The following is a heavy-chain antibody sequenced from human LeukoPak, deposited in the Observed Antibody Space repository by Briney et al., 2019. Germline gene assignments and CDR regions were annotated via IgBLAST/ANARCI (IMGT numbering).Heavy chain of an antibody. D-gene: IGHD2-21*01. V-gene: IGHV3-74*01. CDR1: GLFFGSHW. Sequence: GGSLRLSCAACGLFFGSHWMHWVRQPRGKGLVWVSRINSDGSSTIYADSVKGRFTISRDNAKNTLYLQMNSLRAEDTAVYYCAREGAIPLDGFDMWGQGTMVTVSS. CDR2: INSDGSST. J-gene: IGHJ3*02. CDR3: AREGAIPLDGFDM.